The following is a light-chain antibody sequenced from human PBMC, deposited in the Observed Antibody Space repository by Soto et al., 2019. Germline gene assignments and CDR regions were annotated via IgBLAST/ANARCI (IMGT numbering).Light chain of an antibody. CDR3: QQYNDWWT. CDR2: GES. CDR1: QSVSNN. Sequence: EIFMTQYPATLSVSAGESSTLSCRASQSVSNNLTWYQQKPGQPPRLLIYGESTRATGVPGRFSGSGSGTEFTLTISSLQSEDFAVYYCQQYNDWWTFGQGTKVDIK. V-gene: IGKV3-15*01. J-gene: IGKJ1*01.